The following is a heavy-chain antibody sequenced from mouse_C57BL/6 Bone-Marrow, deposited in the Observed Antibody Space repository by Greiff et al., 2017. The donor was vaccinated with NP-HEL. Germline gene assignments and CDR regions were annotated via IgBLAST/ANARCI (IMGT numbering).Heavy chain of an antibody. J-gene: IGHJ1*03. D-gene: IGHD1-1*01. CDR3: ARSDRGYYYGSSFFWYFDV. CDR2: INPGSGGT. Sequence: QVQLQQSGAELVRPGTSVKVSCKASGYAFTNYLIEWVKQRPGQGLEWIGVINPGSGGTNYNEKFKGKATLTAEKSSSTAYMQLSSLTSEDSAVYFCARSDRGYYYGSSFFWYFDVWGTGTTVTVSS. V-gene: IGHV1-54*01. CDR1: GYAFTNYL.